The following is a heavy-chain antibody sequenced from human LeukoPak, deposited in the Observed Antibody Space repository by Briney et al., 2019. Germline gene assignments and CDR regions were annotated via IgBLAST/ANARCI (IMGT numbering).Heavy chain of an antibody. Sequence: SETLSLTCTVSGSSISSYYWSWIRQPPGKGLEWIGNIYDRGSTKYNPSLKSRVTISVDTSKNQFSLRLSSVTAADTAVYYCARGRTFDNWGQGTLVTASS. CDR3: ARGRTFDN. J-gene: IGHJ4*02. CDR1: GSSISSYY. CDR2: IYDRGST. V-gene: IGHV4-59*01.